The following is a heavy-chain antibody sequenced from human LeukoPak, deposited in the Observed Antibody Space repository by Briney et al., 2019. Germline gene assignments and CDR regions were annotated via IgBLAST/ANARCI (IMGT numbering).Heavy chain of an antibody. CDR3: AKVGQQWLVSRYFDY. Sequence: GGSLRLSCAASGFTFSSYGMSWVRQAPGKGLEWVSAISGSGGSTYYADSVKGRFTISRDNSKNTLYLQMNSLRAEDTAVYYCAKVGQQWLVSRYFDYWGQGTLVTVSS. V-gene: IGHV3-23*01. CDR1: GFTFSSYG. D-gene: IGHD6-19*01. CDR2: ISGSGGST. J-gene: IGHJ4*02.